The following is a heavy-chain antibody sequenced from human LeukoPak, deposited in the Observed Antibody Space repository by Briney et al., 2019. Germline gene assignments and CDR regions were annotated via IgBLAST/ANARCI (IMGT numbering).Heavy chain of an antibody. Sequence: GGSLRLSCAASGFTFSSYGMHWVRQAPGKGLEWVAVIWYDGSNKYYADSVKGRFTISRDNSKNTLHLQMNSLRAEDTAVYYCARLKYYYDSSGYYYYDYWGQGTLVTVSS. CDR2: IWYDGSNK. V-gene: IGHV3-33*01. D-gene: IGHD3-22*01. CDR3: ARLKYYYDSSGYYYYDY. J-gene: IGHJ4*02. CDR1: GFTFSSYG.